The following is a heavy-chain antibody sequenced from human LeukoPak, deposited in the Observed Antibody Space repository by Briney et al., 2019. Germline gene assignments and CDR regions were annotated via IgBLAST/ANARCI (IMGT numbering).Heavy chain of an antibody. D-gene: IGHD4-17*01. Sequence: GGSLRLSCAASGFTFSSYSMNWVRQAPGKGLEWVSSISSDSDYIYYTDSVKGRFTISRDNAKNSLYLQVNSLRAEDTAVYYCARGAATVTTPFDYWGQGTLVTVSS. CDR3: ARGAATVTTPFDY. CDR1: GFTFSSYS. J-gene: IGHJ4*02. CDR2: ISSDSDYI. V-gene: IGHV3-21*01.